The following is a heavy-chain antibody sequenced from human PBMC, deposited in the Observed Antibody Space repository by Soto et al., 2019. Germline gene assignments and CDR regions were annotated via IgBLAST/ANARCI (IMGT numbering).Heavy chain of an antibody. CDR2: IYYGGST. CDR3: ARVFGDHVRYFDY. J-gene: IGHJ4*02. CDR1: GGSISSGGYY. V-gene: IGHV4-31*03. Sequence: QVQLQESGPGLVKPSQTLSLTCTVSGGSISSGGYYWSWIRQHPGKGLEWIGYIYYGGSTYYNPSLESRVTISVDTSKNHFSLKLSSVTAAGTAVYYSARVFGDHVRYFDYWGQGTLVTVSS. D-gene: IGHD2-21*02.